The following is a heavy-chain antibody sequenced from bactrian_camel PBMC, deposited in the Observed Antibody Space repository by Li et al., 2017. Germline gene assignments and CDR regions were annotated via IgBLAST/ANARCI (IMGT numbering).Heavy chain of an antibody. CDR2: IDSGGAS. D-gene: IGHD1*01. Sequence: HVQLVESGGGSVQAGGSLRLSCAASGYTYSSYCMGWFRQAPGKEREVVAAIDSGGASYYADSVKGRFTISLDDAKNTVYLQMNSLKPEDTAKYYCAATYCSRGYLSDPSRSFEASVRQGTQVP. V-gene: IGHV3S55*01. CDR1: GYTYSSYC. J-gene: IGHJ4*01.